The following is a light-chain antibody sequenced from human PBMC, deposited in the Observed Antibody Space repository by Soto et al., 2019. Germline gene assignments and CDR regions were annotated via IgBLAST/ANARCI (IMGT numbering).Light chain of an antibody. Sequence: QTVVTQEPSFSVSPGGTVTLTCGLTSGSVSVSNYPSWYRRTPGQTPRTLIYSTNTRSSGVPDRFSGSILGNKAALTITGAQADDESDYYCVLHLSGGFSVFGGGTKLTVL. V-gene: IGLV8-61*01. CDR3: VLHLSGGFSV. J-gene: IGLJ2*01. CDR2: STN. CDR1: SGSVSVSNY.